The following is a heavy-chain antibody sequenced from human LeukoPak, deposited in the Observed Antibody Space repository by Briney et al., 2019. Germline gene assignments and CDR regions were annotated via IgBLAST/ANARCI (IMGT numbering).Heavy chain of an antibody. Sequence: SETLSLTCTVSSGSISSNYWNWIRQPPGKGLEWIGYIYSSGNTNYNPSLKSRATISVDTSKNQLSLKLSSVTAADTAVYYCARGHQLLGLWGQGTLVTVSS. V-gene: IGHV4-59*01. CDR1: SGSISSNY. CDR2: IYSSGNT. CDR3: ARGHQLLGL. D-gene: IGHD2-2*01. J-gene: IGHJ4*02.